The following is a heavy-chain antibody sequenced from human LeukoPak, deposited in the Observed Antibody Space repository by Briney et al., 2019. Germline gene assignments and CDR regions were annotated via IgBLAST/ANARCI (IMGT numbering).Heavy chain of an antibody. J-gene: IGHJ4*02. CDR2: IIPILGIA. CDR3: ARVSDDSGWNFDY. CDR1: GGTFSSYA. D-gene: IGHD6-19*01. V-gene: IGHV1-69*04. Sequence: GASVKVSCKASGGTFSSYAISWVRQAPGQGLEWMGRIIPILGIANYAQKFQGRVTITRETSATTAYMELSSLTSEDTAVYYCARVSDDSGWNFDYWGEGTLVTVSS.